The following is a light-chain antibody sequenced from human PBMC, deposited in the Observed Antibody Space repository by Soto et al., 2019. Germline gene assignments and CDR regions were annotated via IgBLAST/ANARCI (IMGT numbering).Light chain of an antibody. CDR1: SSDIGSFTF. CDR2: DVN. J-gene: IGLJ2*01. CDR3: RSYTSSSTHV. Sequence: QSALTQPASVSGSPGQSITISCTGTSSDIGSFTFVSWYQQHPGKVPKLMIFDVNRRPSGVSDRFPGSKSGNPASLTIPGRQAEDEGDYYCRSYTSSSTHVLGGGTKLTVL. V-gene: IGLV2-14*03.